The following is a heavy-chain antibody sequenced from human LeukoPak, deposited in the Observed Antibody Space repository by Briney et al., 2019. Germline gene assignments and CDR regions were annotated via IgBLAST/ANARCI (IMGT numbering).Heavy chain of an antibody. Sequence: ASVNVSCKASGYTFTSYGISWVRQAPGQGLEWMGWISAYNGNTNYAQKLQGRVTMTTDTSTSTAYMELRSLRSDDTAVYYCARDYYDSSGYPGRDYWGQGTLVTVSS. D-gene: IGHD3-22*01. CDR2: ISAYNGNT. CDR3: ARDYYDSSGYPGRDY. J-gene: IGHJ4*02. V-gene: IGHV1-18*01. CDR1: GYTFTSYG.